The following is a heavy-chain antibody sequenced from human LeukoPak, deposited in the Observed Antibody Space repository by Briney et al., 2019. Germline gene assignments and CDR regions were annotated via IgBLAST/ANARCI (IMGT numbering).Heavy chain of an antibody. CDR2: FSRRGTT. Sequence: GGSLRLSCAASGFTFSPYAMDWVRPAPGKGLQWVSAFSRRGTTHYADSVKGRFTISRDNSKNEVYLQMNSLRVDDTGIYYCAREQAGTSGWYTLDYWGQGTVVTVSS. CDR3: AREQAGTSGWYTLDY. V-gene: IGHV3-23*01. D-gene: IGHD6-13*01. J-gene: IGHJ4*02. CDR1: GFTFSPYA.